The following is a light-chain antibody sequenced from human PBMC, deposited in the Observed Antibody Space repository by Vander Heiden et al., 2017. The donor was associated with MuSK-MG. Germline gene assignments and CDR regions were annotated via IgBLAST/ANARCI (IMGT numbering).Light chain of an antibody. Sequence: DIVMTQSPDSLAVSLGERATINCKSSQSVLYSSNNKNYLAWYQQKPGQPPKLLIYWASTRESGVPDRFSGSGSGTDFTLTISSLQAEDVAVYYCQQYYSTPFTFGNGTKVDIK. CDR2: WAS. CDR1: QSVLYSSNNKNY. CDR3: QQYYSTPFT. J-gene: IGKJ3*01. V-gene: IGKV4-1*01.